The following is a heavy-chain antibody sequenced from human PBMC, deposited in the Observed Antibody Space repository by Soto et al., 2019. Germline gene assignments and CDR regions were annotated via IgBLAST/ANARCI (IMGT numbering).Heavy chain of an antibody. V-gene: IGHV3-23*01. CDR3: AKERSYIVAVRHRWFDP. Sequence: GGSLRLSCAASGLTFSSYAMSWVRQAPGKGLEWVSAISGSGGSTYNADSVKGRFTISRDNSKNTLYLQMNSLRAEDTAVYYCAKERSYIVAVRHRWFDPWGQGTLVTVPS. CDR1: GLTFSSYA. D-gene: IGHD3-22*01. J-gene: IGHJ5*02. CDR2: ISGSGGST.